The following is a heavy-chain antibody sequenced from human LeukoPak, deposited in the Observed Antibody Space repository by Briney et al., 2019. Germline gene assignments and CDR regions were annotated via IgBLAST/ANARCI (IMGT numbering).Heavy chain of an antibody. CDR3: ANEVRPNDY. CDR2: IHISGGST. J-gene: IGHJ4*02. CDR1: GFTFSSHA. V-gene: IGHV3-23*01. D-gene: IGHD1-1*01. Sequence: GGCLRLSCVASGFTFSSHAMCWVRQAPGKGLEWVASIHISGGSTYYEDSVQGRFTISRDNSKNTLYLEMNSLRVEDTALYYCANEVRPNDYWGQGTLVTVSS.